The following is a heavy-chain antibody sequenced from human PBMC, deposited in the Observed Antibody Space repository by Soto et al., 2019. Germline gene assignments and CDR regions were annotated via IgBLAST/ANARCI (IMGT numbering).Heavy chain of an antibody. D-gene: IGHD2-21*02. CDR1: GYTFTNYG. CDR3: ASSYCGGNCYSNLPLDSYYYGMDV. J-gene: IGHJ6*02. V-gene: IGHV1-18*01. Sequence: QVQLVQSGAEVKKPGASVKVSCKASGYTFTNYGISWVRQAPGQGLERMGWISAYNGNINYAQKLQGRVTMTTDPPTITAYMELRSLRSDDTAMYYCASSYCGGNCYSNLPLDSYYYGMDVWGQGTTVTVSS. CDR2: ISAYNGNI.